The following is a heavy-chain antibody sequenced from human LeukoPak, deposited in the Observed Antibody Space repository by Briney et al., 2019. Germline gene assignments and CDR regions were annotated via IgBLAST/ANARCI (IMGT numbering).Heavy chain of an antibody. Sequence: PSETLSLTCTVSGGSISSYYWSWIRQPPGKGLEWIGYIYYSGSTNYNPSLKSRVTISVDTSKNQFSLKLSSVTAADTAVYYCARDLMVRGVMDRHNWFDPWGQGTLVTVSS. V-gene: IGHV4-59*12. J-gene: IGHJ5*02. CDR2: IYYSGST. CDR1: GGSISSYY. D-gene: IGHD3-10*01. CDR3: ARDLMVRGVMDRHNWFDP.